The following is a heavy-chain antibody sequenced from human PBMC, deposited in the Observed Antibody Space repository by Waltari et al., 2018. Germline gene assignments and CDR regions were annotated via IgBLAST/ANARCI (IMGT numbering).Heavy chain of an antibody. CDR1: GYTFSIYD. CDR2: GNPSLGDT. D-gene: IGHD2-15*01. J-gene: IGHJ5*02. CDR3: TNTPVGAAGASWFDP. Sequence: QVQLVQSGTEVKKPGASVKVSCKASGYTFSIYDFNWVRQAAGQGLEWMGWGNPSLGDTGYAQRFQDRVNFSRNTSIKAAYMERSSLRPEDTAMYYGTNTPVGAAGASWFDPWGQGSLVIVSS. V-gene: IGHV1-8*03.